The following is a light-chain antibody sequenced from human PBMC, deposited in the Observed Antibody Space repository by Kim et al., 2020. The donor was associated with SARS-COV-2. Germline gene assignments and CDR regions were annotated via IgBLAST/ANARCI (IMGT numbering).Light chain of an antibody. V-gene: IGLV2-14*03. CDR2: DVS. CDR1: SSDVGGYNY. J-gene: IGLJ3*02. CDR3: SSYTSSSTLS. Sequence: LTQPASVSGSPGQSITISCTGTSSDVGGYNYVSWYQQHPGKAPKLMIYDVSNRPSGVSNRFSGSKSGNTASLTISGLQAEDEADYYCSSYTSSSTLSFGGGTQLTVL.